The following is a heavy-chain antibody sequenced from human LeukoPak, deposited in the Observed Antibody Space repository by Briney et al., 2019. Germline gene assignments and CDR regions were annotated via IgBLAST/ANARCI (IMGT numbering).Heavy chain of an antibody. CDR2: IREDGSEQ. J-gene: IGHJ6*02. CDR1: GFILNNYW. CDR3: GMAMDV. Sequence: GGSLRLSCAASGFILNNYWMNWVRQAPGKGLEWVANIREDGSEQYYVDSVKGRFTISRDNAKKTLYLQMNSLRAEDTAVYFCGMAMDVWGQGTTVTVSS. V-gene: IGHV3-7*03.